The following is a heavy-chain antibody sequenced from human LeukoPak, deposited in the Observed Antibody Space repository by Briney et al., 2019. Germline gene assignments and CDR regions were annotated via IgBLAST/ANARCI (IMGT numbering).Heavy chain of an antibody. J-gene: IGHJ4*02. CDR1: GCTFTSYY. D-gene: IGHD2-21*01. CDR3: ARDIHDLYYFDY. CDR2: INPSGGST. Sequence: ASVKVSCKASGCTFTSYYMHWVRQAPGQGLEWMGIINPSGGSTSYAQKFQGRVTMTRDTSTSTVYMELSSLRSEDTAVYYCARDIHDLYYFDYWGQGTLVTVSS. V-gene: IGHV1-46*01.